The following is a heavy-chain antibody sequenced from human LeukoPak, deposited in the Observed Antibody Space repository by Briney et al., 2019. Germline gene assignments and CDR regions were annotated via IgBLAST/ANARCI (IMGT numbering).Heavy chain of an antibody. D-gene: IGHD1-26*01. CDR3: AKGRQWELLPHIDY. CDR2: ISWNSGSI. V-gene: IGHV3-9*01. CDR1: GFTFDDYA. Sequence: GRSLRLSCAASGFTFDDYAMHWVRQAPGKGLEWVSGISWNSGSIGYADSVKGRFTISRDNAKNSLYLQMNSLRAEDTALYYCAKGRQWELLPHIDYWGQGTLVTVSS. J-gene: IGHJ4*02.